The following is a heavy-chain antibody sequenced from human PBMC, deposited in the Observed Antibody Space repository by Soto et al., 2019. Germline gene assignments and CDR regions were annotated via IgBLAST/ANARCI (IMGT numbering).Heavy chain of an antibody. D-gene: IGHD3-3*01. Sequence: QLQLQESGPGLVKPSETLSLTCSVSGGSITNSSYYWGWIRQPPGKGLEWLGSIYYSGTTYNNPSLRSRVTMSVDTSKNQFCLKLNSVTAADTAVYYCARDRITMYGSGKLYYFDFWGQGTLVTVSS. V-gene: IGHV4-39*02. CDR1: GGSITNSSYY. J-gene: IGHJ4*02. CDR2: IYYSGTT. CDR3: ARDRITMYGSGKLYYFDF.